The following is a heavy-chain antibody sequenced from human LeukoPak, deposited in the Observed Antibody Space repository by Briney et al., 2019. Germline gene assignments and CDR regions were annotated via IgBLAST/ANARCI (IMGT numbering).Heavy chain of an antibody. J-gene: IGHJ4*02. CDR3: ARDRVAVAGEFDY. CDR2: ISYDGSNK. CDR1: GFTFSSYA. D-gene: IGHD6-19*01. Sequence: HPGGSLRLSCAASGFTFSSYAMHWVRQAPGKGLEWVAVISYDGSNKYYADSVKGRFTISRDNSKNTLYLQMNSLRAEDTAVYYCARDRVAVAGEFDYWGQGTLVTVSS. V-gene: IGHV3-30*04.